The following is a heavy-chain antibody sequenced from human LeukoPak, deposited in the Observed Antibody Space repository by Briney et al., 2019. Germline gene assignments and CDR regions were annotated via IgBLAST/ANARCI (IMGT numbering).Heavy chain of an antibody. J-gene: IGHJ4*02. V-gene: IGHV4-61*01. D-gene: IGHD4-23*01. CDR2: IYYSGST. Sequence: SETLSLTCTVSGGSISSSSYYWGWIRQPPGKGLEWIGYIYYSGSTNYNPSLKSRVTISVDTSKNQFSLKLSSVTAADTAVYYCEREGDYGDNRIVIDYWGQGTLVTLSS. CDR1: GGSISSSSYY. CDR3: EREGDYGDNRIVIDY.